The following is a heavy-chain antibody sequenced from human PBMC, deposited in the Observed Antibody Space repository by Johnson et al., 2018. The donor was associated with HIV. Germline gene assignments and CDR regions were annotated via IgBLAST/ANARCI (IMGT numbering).Heavy chain of an antibody. CDR2: LFSGGTT. J-gene: IGHJ3*02. Sequence: VQLVESGGGLVQPWWSLRLSCAASGFTVSSYYMSWVRQAPGKGLEWVSVLFSGGTTYYADSVKGRFTISRDNSKNTLYLQMNSLRAEDTAVYYCAKEGITMEVDIWGQGTMVTVSS. D-gene: IGHD3-10*01. CDR1: GFTVSSYY. CDR3: AKEGITMEVDI. V-gene: IGHV3-66*01.